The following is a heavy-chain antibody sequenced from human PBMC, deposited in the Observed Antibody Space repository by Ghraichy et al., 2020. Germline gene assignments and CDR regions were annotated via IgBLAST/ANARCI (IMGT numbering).Heavy chain of an antibody. Sequence: GGSLRLSCAASGFTFSSYGMHWVRQAPGKGLEWVAVISYDGSNKYYADSVKGRFTISRDNSKNTLYLQMNSLRAEDTAVYYCAKDFGGAGGGIDPWGQGTLVTVSS. D-gene: IGHD3-16*01. V-gene: IGHV3-30*18. CDR1: GFTFSSYG. CDR2: ISYDGSNK. CDR3: AKDFGGAGGGIDP. J-gene: IGHJ5*02.